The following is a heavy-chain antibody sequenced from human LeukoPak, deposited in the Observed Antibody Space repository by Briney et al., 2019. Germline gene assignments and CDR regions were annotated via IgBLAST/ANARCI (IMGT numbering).Heavy chain of an antibody. CDR3: AKPRGRGVTRNIPPDY. Sequence: PGGSLILSCAASGFTFSSYGMHWVRQAPGKGLEWVAFIRYDGSNIYYADSVKGRFTISRDNSKNTLYLQMNSLRGEDTAVFYCAKPRGRGVTRNIPPDYWGQGTLVTVSS. J-gene: IGHJ4*02. D-gene: IGHD3-10*01. CDR1: GFTFSSYG. CDR2: IRYDGSNI. V-gene: IGHV3-30*02.